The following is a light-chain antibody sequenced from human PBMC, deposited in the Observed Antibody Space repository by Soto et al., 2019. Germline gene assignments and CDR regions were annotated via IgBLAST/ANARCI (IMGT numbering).Light chain of an antibody. Sequence: QSVLTQPASVSGSPGQSTTISCTGTSSDVGSYNLVSWYQQHPGKAPKLMIYEGSKRPSGVSSRFSGSKSGNTASLTISGLQAEDEADYYCCSYAGSSTPYVFGTGTKVTVL. CDR1: SSDVGSYNL. J-gene: IGLJ1*01. V-gene: IGLV2-23*01. CDR3: CSYAGSSTPYV. CDR2: EGS.